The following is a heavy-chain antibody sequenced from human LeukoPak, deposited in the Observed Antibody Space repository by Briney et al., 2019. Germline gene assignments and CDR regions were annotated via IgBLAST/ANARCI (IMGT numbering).Heavy chain of an antibody. CDR3: ARDFIVVDAFDI. CDR2: IYYSGST. D-gene: IGHD3-16*02. Sequence: SETLSLTCTVSGGSISSSSYYWGWIRQPPGEGLEWIGSIYYSGSTYYNPSLKSRVTISVDTSKNQFSLQLNSVTPEDTAVYYCARDFIVVDAFDIWGQGTMVTVSS. CDR1: GGSISSSSYY. J-gene: IGHJ3*02. V-gene: IGHV4-39*02.